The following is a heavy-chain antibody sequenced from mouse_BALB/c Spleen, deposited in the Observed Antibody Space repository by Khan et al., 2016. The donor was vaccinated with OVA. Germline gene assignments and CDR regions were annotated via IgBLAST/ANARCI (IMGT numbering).Heavy chain of an antibody. J-gene: IGHJ3*01. CDR3: AREWGAWFAY. CDR1: GYTFTDYY. CDR2: INPGSGNS. Sequence: QVQLQQSGAELARPGASVKLSCKASGYTFTDYYIDWVKQRTGQGLEWIGEINPGSGNSYYNEKFKGKATLTADKSSNTAFVQLSSLTSDDSAVYFCAREWGAWFAYGGQGTLVIVSA. V-gene: IGHV1-77*01.